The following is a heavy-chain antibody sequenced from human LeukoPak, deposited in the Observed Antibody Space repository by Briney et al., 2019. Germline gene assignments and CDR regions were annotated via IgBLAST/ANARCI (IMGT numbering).Heavy chain of an antibody. CDR3: ARKMYGVADY. CDR2: IDYTGRT. V-gene: IGHV4-31*03. Sequence: SGTLSLTCSVSGSSISSGGYHWSWIRQLPGKGLEWIGYIDYTGRTDYNPPLESRVTISLHTTKNQISLRLTSVAAADTAVYYCARKMYGVADYWGQGTLVIVSS. D-gene: IGHD2-8*01. CDR1: GSSISSGGYH. J-gene: IGHJ4*02.